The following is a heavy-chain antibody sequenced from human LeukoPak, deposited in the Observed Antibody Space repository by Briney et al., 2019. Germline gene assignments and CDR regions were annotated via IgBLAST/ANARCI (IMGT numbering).Heavy chain of an antibody. D-gene: IGHD2-2*01. CDR1: GFTFSTYA. Sequence: PGGSLRLSCAASGFTFSTYAMSWVRQAPGKGLEWVSGISGSGGTTYYADSVKGRFTISRDNSKNTLYLQMNSLRAEDTAVYYCAKSCCSTSSCYDGFDCWGQETLVTVSS. CDR3: AKSCCSTSSCYDGFDC. CDR2: ISGSGGTT. J-gene: IGHJ4*02. V-gene: IGHV3-23*01.